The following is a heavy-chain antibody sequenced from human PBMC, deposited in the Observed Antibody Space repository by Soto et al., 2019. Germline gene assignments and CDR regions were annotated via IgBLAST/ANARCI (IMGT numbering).Heavy chain of an antibody. CDR1: GYSFTSYW. CDR3: ARRYSGSYYGSYYYYYMDV. D-gene: IGHD1-26*01. J-gene: IGHJ6*03. V-gene: IGHV5-51*01. Sequence: GESLKISCKGSGYSFTSYWSGCVSQMPGKGLEWMGIIYPGDSDTRYSPSFQGQVTISADKSISTAYLQWSSLKASDTAMYYCARRYSGSYYGSYYYYYMDVWGKGTTVTVSS. CDR2: IYPGDSDT.